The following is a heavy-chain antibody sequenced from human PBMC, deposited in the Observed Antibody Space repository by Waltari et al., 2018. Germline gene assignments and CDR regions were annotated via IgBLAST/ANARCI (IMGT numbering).Heavy chain of an antibody. J-gene: IGHJ4*02. CDR1: GGSISPFY. CDR3: ARDSSAYPQCDN. V-gene: IGHV4-59*01. CDR2: IYYSGST. Sequence: QVQLQESGPGLVKPSETLSLTCTVSGGSISPFYWSWIRQPPGKGLEWIGYIYYSGSTNYNPSPMSRVTRSADTSRNQLSLKLSSVTAADTAVYYCARDSSAYPQCDNWGQGTLVTVSS. D-gene: IGHD3-22*01.